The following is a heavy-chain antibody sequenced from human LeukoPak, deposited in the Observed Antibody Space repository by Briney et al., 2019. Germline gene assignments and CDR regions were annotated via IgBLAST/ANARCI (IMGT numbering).Heavy chain of an antibody. CDR2: INPNGGGT. D-gene: IGHD2-8*01. V-gene: IGHV1-2*02. Sequence: ASVKVSCKASGYTFTGYYMHWVRQAPGQGLEWMGWINPNGGGTNYAQKFQGRVTMTRDTSISTAYMELSRLRSDDTAVYYCARDSPNPGVTYYYMDVWGKGTTVTISS. J-gene: IGHJ6*03. CDR3: ARDSPNPGVTYYYMDV. CDR1: GYTFTGYY.